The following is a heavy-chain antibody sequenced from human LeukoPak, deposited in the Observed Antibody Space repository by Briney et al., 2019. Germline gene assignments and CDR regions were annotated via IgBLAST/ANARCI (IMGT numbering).Heavy chain of an antibody. CDR1: GYTFTSYD. D-gene: IGHD3-10*01. CDR3: ARPGISGSYPYYLDH. CDR2: MNPNNGNT. Sequence: ASVKVSCKASGYTFTSYDINWVRQATGQGLEWMGWMNPNNGNTGCAQKFQGRVTVTRNTSISTAYMKLSSLRSEDTAVYYCARPGISGSYPYYLDHWGQGTLVTVSS. J-gene: IGHJ4*02. V-gene: IGHV1-8*01.